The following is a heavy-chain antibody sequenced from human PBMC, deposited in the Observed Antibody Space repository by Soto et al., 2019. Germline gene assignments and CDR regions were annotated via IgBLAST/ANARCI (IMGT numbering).Heavy chain of an antibody. CDR3: ARDERSGYYQHYYYYYYMDV. V-gene: IGHV3-48*01. CDR1: GFTFSSFS. D-gene: IGHD3-3*01. Sequence: GGSLRLSCAASGFTFSSFSMNWVRQAPGKGLEWVSYISSSSSTIYYADSVKGRFTISRDNAKNSLYLQMNSLRAEDTAVYYCARDERSGYYQHYYYYYYMDVWGKGTTVTVSS. J-gene: IGHJ6*03. CDR2: ISSSSSTI.